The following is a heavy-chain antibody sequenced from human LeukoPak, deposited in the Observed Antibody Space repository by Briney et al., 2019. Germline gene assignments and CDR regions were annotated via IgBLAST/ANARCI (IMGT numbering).Heavy chain of an antibody. D-gene: IGHD5-18*01. V-gene: IGHV3-30*18. Sequence: GGSLRLSCAASGFTFSSYGMHWVRQAPGKGLEWVAVISYDGSNKYYADSVKGRFTISRDNSKNTLYLQMNSLRAEDTAVYYCAKDPRIQLWLPDGSLNYWGQGTLVTVSS. CDR1: GFTFSSYG. J-gene: IGHJ4*02. CDR2: ISYDGSNK. CDR3: AKDPRIQLWLPDGSLNY.